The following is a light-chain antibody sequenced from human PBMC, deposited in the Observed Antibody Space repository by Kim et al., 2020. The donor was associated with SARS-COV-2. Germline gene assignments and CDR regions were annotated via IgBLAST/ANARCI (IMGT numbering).Light chain of an antibody. CDR1: ESISDN. CDR3: QQYKIWPPLT. V-gene: IGKV3D-15*01. Sequence: SPGDTPPLSCRATESISDNLAWYQQKPGQAPRLLIYGASTRATGIPARFRGSGSGTEFTLIITTLQSEDFAMYYCQQYKIWPPLTFGGGTKVDIK. J-gene: IGKJ4*01. CDR2: GAS.